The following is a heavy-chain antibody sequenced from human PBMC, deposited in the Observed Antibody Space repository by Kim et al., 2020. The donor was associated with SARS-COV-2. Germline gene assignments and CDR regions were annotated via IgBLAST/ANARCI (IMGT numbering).Heavy chain of an antibody. J-gene: IGHJ6*02. CDR3: ATEVSHCSGGSCYSGWGYYYGMDV. D-gene: IGHD2-15*01. V-gene: IGHV1-24*01. CDR2: FDPEDGET. Sequence: ASVKVSCKVSGYTLTELSMHWVRQAPGKGLEWMGGFDPEDGETIYAQKFQGRVTMTEDTSTDTAYMELSSLRSEDTAVYYCATEVSHCSGGSCYSGWGYYYGMDVWGQGTTVTVSS. CDR1: GYTLTELS.